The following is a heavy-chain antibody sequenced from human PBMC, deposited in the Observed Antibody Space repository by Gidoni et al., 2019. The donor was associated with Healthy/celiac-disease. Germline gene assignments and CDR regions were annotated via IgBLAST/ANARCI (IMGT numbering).Heavy chain of an antibody. CDR2: ISYDGSNK. D-gene: IGHD3-22*01. CDR3: AKDHGYYDSSGYYDY. Sequence: QVQLVESGGGVVQPGRSLTLSCAASGFPFSSYGMHWVRQAPGKGLEWVAVISYDGSNKYYADSVKGRFTISRDNSKNTLYLQMNSLRAEDTAVYYCAKDHGYYDSSGYYDYWGQGTLVTVSS. J-gene: IGHJ4*02. V-gene: IGHV3-30*18. CDR1: GFPFSSYG.